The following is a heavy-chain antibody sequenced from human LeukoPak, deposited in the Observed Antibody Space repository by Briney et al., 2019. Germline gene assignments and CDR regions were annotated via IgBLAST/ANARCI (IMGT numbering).Heavy chain of an antibody. V-gene: IGHV1-2*04. Sequence: ASVKVSCKASGYTFTGYYMHWVRQAPGQGLEWMGWINPNSGGTNYAQKFQGWVTMTRDTSISTAYMELSRLRSDDTAVYYCARDKSAPDSGYDINWFDPWGQGTLVTVSS. CDR3: ARDKSAPDSGYDINWFDP. D-gene: IGHD5-12*01. J-gene: IGHJ5*02. CDR1: GYTFTGYY. CDR2: INPNSGGT.